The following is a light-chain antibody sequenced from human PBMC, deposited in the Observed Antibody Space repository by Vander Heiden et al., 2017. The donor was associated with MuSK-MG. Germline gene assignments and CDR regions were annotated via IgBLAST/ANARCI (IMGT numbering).Light chain of an antibody. CDR2: DAS. V-gene: IGKV1-33*01. Sequence: DIQMTQSPSSLSASVGDRVTITCQASQYLSNYLNWYHQQPGKAPKLLIYDASNLETGVPSRFSGSGSGTDFTFTISSLQPEDIATYYCQQYDNLPLTFGGGTKVEIK. J-gene: IGKJ4*01. CDR3: QQYDNLPLT. CDR1: QYLSNY.